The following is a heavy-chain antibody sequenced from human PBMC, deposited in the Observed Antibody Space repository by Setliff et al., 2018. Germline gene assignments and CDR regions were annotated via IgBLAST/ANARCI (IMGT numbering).Heavy chain of an antibody. J-gene: IGHJ4*02. Sequence: GGSLRLSCAASGFDFKTHWTDWARQAPGKGLEWVANIKEDGSQRNYVDAVRGRFTVSRDNARHLLYLQMNSLRVDDTAVYYCSSYLVSWGQGALVTVSS. V-gene: IGHV3-7*01. CDR3: SSYLVS. CDR2: IKEDGSQR. D-gene: IGHD2-21*01. CDR1: GFDFKTHW.